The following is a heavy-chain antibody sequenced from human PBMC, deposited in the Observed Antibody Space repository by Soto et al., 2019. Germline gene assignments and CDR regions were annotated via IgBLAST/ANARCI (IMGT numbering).Heavy chain of an antibody. CDR3: ARDLGWFGDRIHGMDV. D-gene: IGHD3-10*01. Sequence: QSGGSLRLSCAASGFTFSSYGMHWVRQAPGKGLEWVAVIWYDGSNKYYADSVKGRFTISRDNSKNTLYLQMNSLRAEDTAVYYCARDLGWFGDRIHGMDVWGQGTTVTVSS. CDR1: GFTFSSYG. V-gene: IGHV3-33*01. J-gene: IGHJ6*02. CDR2: IWYDGSNK.